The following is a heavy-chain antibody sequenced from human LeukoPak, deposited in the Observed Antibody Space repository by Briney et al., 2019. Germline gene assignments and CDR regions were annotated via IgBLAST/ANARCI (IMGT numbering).Heavy chain of an antibody. Sequence: ASVKVSCKASGYTFTGYYIHWVRQAPGQGLEWMGWIIPNSGDTNCAQKFQDRVTLTRDTSINTAYMELSRLRSDDTAVYYCAREGGDYDFWSGYYSYYYYMDVWGKGTTVTVSS. CDR3: AREGGDYDFWSGYYSYYYYMDV. D-gene: IGHD3-3*01. CDR1: GYTFTGYY. CDR2: IIPNSGDT. J-gene: IGHJ6*03. V-gene: IGHV1-2*02.